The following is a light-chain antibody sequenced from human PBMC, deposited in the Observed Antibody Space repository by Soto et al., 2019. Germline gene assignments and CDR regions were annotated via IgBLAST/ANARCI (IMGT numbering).Light chain of an antibody. J-gene: IGKJ5*01. CDR2: DAY. CDR1: QSVSSY. CDR3: QQRSNWPPIT. Sequence: VLTQSPATLSLSPGDSATLSCRGSQSVSSYLAWYQQKPGQAPRLLIYDAYNRATGIPARFSGSGSGTDFTLTISSLEPEDFAVYYCQQRSNWPPITCGQGTRLEIK. V-gene: IGKV3-11*01.